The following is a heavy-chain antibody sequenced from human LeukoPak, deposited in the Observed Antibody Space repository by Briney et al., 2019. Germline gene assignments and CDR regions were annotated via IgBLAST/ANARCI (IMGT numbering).Heavy chain of an antibody. CDR2: IRSKANSYAT. Sequence: PGGSLKLYCAASGFTFSGSAMHWVRQASGKGLEWVGRIRSKANSYATAYAASVKGRFTISRDDSKNTAYLQMNSLKTEDTAVYYCTRRDTAMVNFNYWGQGTLVTVSS. V-gene: IGHV3-73*01. D-gene: IGHD5-18*01. CDR1: GFTFSGSA. CDR3: TRRDTAMVNFNY. J-gene: IGHJ4*02.